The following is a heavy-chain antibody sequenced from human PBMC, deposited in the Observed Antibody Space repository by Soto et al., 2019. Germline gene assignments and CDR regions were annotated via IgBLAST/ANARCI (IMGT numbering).Heavy chain of an antibody. V-gene: IGHV3-23*01. CDR2: ISGSGGST. Sequence: GGSLRLSCAASGFTFSSYAMSWVRQAPGKGLEWVSAISGSGGSTYYADSVKGRFTIYRDNSKNTLYLQMNSLRAADTAVYYCATFPSGITMIAAVPLGMDVWGQGTTVLVSS. CDR1: GFTFSSYA. D-gene: IGHD3-22*01. J-gene: IGHJ6*02. CDR3: ATFPSGITMIAAVPLGMDV.